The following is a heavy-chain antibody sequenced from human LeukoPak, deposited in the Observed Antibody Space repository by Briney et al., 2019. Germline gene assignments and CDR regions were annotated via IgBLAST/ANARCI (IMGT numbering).Heavy chain of an antibody. V-gene: IGHV3-7*01. Sequence: GGSLRLSCAASGFTFSSYWMSWVRQAPGKGLEWVANIKQDGSVKYYVDSVKGRFTISRDNAKNSLYLQMNSLRAEDTAVYYCARGRHYYGSGSSPYYYYMDVWGKGTTVTVSS. J-gene: IGHJ6*03. CDR1: GFTFSSYW. CDR3: ARGRHYYGSGSSPYYYYMDV. D-gene: IGHD3-10*01. CDR2: IKQDGSVK.